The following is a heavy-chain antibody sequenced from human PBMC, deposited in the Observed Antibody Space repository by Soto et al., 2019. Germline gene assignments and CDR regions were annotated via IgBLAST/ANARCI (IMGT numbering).Heavy chain of an antibody. J-gene: IGHJ5*02. CDR3: ARDTSHGVTIGGLDP. CDR2: ITDGLTK. CDR1: GFSFSNYN. Sequence: GGSLRLSCAASGFSFSNYNMNWVRQAPGKGLEWVAHITDGLTKHYADFVQGRFTISRDNAKNSLYLELTDLRDDDTAVYYCARDTSHGVTIGGLDPWGQGTLVTVSS. V-gene: IGHV3-48*02. D-gene: IGHD3-16*01.